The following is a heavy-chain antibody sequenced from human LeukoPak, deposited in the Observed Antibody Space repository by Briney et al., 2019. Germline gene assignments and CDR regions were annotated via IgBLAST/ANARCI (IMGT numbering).Heavy chain of an antibody. CDR3: AQKGGTDH. D-gene: IGHD2-15*01. CDR2: ISSSSSAI. CDR1: GFTFSRFG. J-gene: IGHJ4*02. Sequence: GGSLRLSCAASGFTFSRFGMNWVRQAPGKGLEWISYISSSSSAIYYADSVKGRFTISRDNAKNSLYLQMSGLRDEDTAVYYCAQKGGTDHWGQGTLVTVSS. V-gene: IGHV3-48*02.